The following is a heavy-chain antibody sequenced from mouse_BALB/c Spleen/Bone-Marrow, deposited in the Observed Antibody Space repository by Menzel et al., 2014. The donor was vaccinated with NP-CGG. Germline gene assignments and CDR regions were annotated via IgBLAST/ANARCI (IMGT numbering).Heavy chain of an antibody. CDR2: IDPANGDT. J-gene: IGHJ2*01. V-gene: IGHV14-3*02. Sequence: VQLQQSGAELVKPGASVKLSCTASGFKIKDTYMHWVRQRPEQGLEWIGRIDPANGDTRYDPKFQGKATITADTSSSTAYLQLSSLTSEDTAVYCCARYSTGTYLDYWGQGTTLTVSS. CDR3: ARYSTGTYLDY. CDR1: GFKIKDTY. D-gene: IGHD3-1*01.